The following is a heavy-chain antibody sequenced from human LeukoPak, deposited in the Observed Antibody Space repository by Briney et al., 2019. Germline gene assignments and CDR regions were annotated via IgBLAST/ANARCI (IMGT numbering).Heavy chain of an antibody. CDR1: GGSISSGSYY. J-gene: IGHJ5*02. Sequence: SQTLSLTCSVSGGSISSGSYYWSWIRQPAGKGLEWIGRIYTSGSTNYNPSLKSRVTISVDTSKNQFSLKLSSVTAADTAVYYCARESGRPFWSGYYNPWGQGTLVTVSS. CDR3: ARESGRPFWSGYYNP. D-gene: IGHD3-3*01. V-gene: IGHV4-61*02. CDR2: IYTSGST.